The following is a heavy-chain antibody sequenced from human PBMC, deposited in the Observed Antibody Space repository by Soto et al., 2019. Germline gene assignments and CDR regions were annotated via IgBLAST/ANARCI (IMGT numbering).Heavy chain of an antibody. J-gene: IGHJ3*02. CDR3: ARDRPGDEGDGFDI. Sequence: EVQLVETGGGLIQPGGSLRLSCAASGLTVSSNYMNWVRQAPGKGLEWVSVLYSGGSTHYAGSVKRRFIISRDNSKNTVYLQMNSLRVEDTAIYYCARDRPGDEGDGFDIWGHGTKVTVSS. CDR1: GLTVSSNY. D-gene: IGHD3-10*01. V-gene: IGHV3-53*02. CDR2: LYSGGST.